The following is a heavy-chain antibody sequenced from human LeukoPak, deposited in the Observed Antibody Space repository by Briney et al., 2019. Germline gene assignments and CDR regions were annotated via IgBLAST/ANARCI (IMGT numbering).Heavy chain of an antibody. Sequence: ASVKVSCKASRYTLTSYYIHWVRQAPGQGLEWMGIINPSGGSTSYAQKFQGRVTMTRDTSTSTVYMELSSLRSEDTAVYYCAVARGLTDPLDFWGQGTLVTVSS. V-gene: IGHV1-46*01. D-gene: IGHD3-10*01. J-gene: IGHJ4*02. CDR3: AVARGLTDPLDF. CDR2: INPSGGST. CDR1: RYTLTSYY.